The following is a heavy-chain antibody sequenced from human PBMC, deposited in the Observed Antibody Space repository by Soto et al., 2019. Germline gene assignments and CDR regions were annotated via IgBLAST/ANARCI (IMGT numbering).Heavy chain of an antibody. D-gene: IGHD2-2*01. Sequence: GGSLRLSCAASGFTFSTYAMNWVRQAPGKGLEWVSSISGSSSYIYYADSLKGRFTISRDNAKNSLYLQMNSLRAEDTAVYYCARMGAGYCVSVSCYPSPTMGYGLDVWGQGTTVTVSS. CDR1: GFTFSTYA. CDR2: ISGSSSYI. CDR3: ARMGAGYCVSVSCYPSPTMGYGLDV. J-gene: IGHJ6*02. V-gene: IGHV3-21*01.